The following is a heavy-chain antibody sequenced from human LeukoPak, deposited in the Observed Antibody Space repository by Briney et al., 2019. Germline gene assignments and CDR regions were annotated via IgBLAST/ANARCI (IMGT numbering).Heavy chain of an antibody. CDR3: ARGRRHYYDSSGYWDY. J-gene: IGHJ4*02. CDR1: GFTFSSYS. Sequence: GGSLRLSCAASGFTFSSYSMNWVRQAPGKGLEWVSSISSSSYIYYADSVKGRFTISRDNAKNSLYLQMNSLRAEDTAVYYCARGRRHYYDSSGYWDYWGQGTLVTVSS. V-gene: IGHV3-21*01. CDR2: ISSSSYI. D-gene: IGHD3-22*01.